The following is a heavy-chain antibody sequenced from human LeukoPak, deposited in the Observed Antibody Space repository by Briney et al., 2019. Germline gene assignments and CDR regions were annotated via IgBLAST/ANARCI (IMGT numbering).Heavy chain of an antibody. J-gene: IGHJ4*02. Sequence: SETVSLTCSVTGGYISSYSWSWIRQPPGKGLEWIGHIYYSGTTNYNPSLRSRVTISLDTSKNQFSLKLISATAADTAIYYCPREGGAFCPFGYWGQGTLVIVPS. V-gene: IGHV4-59*01. CDR2: IYYSGTT. CDR1: GGYISSYS. D-gene: IGHD1-26*01. CDR3: PREGGAFCPFGY.